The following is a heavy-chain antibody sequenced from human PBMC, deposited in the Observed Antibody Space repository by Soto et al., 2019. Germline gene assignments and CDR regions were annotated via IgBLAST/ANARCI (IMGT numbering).Heavy chain of an antibody. V-gene: IGHV3-48*02. CDR3: ARDSGSRWYGGNYYNFGMDV. D-gene: IGHD6-13*01. J-gene: IGHJ6*02. CDR1: GFTFSSHN. CDR2: ISSSSSTI. Sequence: GGSLRLSCAASGFTFSSHNMNWVRQAPGKGLEWVSYISSSSSTIYYADSVKGRFTISRDNAKNSLNLQMSSLRDEDTAVYYCARDSGSRWYGGNYYNFGMDVWGQGTTVTVSS.